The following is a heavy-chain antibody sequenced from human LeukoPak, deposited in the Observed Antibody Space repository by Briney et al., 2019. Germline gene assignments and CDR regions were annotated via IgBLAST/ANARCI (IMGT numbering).Heavy chain of an antibody. V-gene: IGHV4-34*01. Sequence: PSETLSLTCAVYGGSFSGYYWSWIRQPPGKGLEWIGEINHSGSTNYNPSLKSRVTISVDTSKNQFSLKLSSVTAADTAVYYCARVGSGSWPSSGYYYYMDVWGKGTTVTVSS. CDR3: ARVGSGSWPSSGYYYYMDV. CDR1: GGSFSGYY. CDR2: INHSGST. J-gene: IGHJ6*03. D-gene: IGHD6-13*01.